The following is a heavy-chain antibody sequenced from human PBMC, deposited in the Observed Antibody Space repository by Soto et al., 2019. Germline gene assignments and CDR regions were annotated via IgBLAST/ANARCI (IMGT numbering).Heavy chain of an antibody. Sequence: EVRLVESGGGRVKPGGSLRLSCAASGFTFNKYSMNWVRQAPGKGLEWVSSITSNNGDQYYADSVKGRFTISRDNTKSTTYLVINNVRREDTAMYYCARVATRLQSMEVLEYWGQGTLVTVPS. CDR3: ARVATRLQSMEVLEY. CDR2: ITSNNGDQ. D-gene: IGHD2-21*02. J-gene: IGHJ4*02. CDR1: GFTFNKYS. V-gene: IGHV3-21*01.